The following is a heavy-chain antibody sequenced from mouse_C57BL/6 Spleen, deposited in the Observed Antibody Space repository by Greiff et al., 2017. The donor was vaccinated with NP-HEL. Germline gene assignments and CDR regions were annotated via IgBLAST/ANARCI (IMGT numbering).Heavy chain of an antibody. CDR1: GFTFSSYG. CDR2: ISSGGSYT. J-gene: IGHJ3*01. CDR3: ARQGAQATWFAY. Sequence: EVQGVESGGDLVKPGGSLKLSCAASGFTFSSYGMSWVRQTPDKRLEWVATISSGGSYTYYPDSVKGRFTISRDNAKNTLYLQMSSLKSEDTAMYYGARQGAQATWFAYWGQGTLVTVSA. V-gene: IGHV5-6*01. D-gene: IGHD3-2*02.